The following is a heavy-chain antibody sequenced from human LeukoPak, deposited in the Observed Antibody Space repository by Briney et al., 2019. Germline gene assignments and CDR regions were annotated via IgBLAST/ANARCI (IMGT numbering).Heavy chain of an antibody. D-gene: IGHD6-19*01. Sequence: PSETLSLTCTVSGGSISSSSYYWGWIRQPPGKGLEWIGSIYHSGSTYYNPSLKSRVTISVDTSKNQFSLKLSSVTAADTAVYYCARDGSSGWKIDYWGQGTLVTVSS. J-gene: IGHJ4*02. CDR3: ARDGSSGWKIDY. CDR2: IYHSGST. CDR1: GGSISSSSYY. V-gene: IGHV4-39*07.